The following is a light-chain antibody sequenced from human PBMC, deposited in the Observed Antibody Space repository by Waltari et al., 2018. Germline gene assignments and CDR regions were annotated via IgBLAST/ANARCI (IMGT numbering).Light chain of an antibody. J-gene: IGKJ2*01. CDR1: PGLLHSNGYNY. V-gene: IGKV2-28*01. CDR2: LGS. CDR3: MQALQTPYT. Sequence: DIVLTQSPLSLPVTPGEPAYIYCRSSPGLLHSNGYNYLHWYLQKPGQSPQLLIYLGSNRASGVPYRFSGGGAGTDFTLKISRVEAEDVGVYYCMQALQTPYTFGQGTKLEIK.